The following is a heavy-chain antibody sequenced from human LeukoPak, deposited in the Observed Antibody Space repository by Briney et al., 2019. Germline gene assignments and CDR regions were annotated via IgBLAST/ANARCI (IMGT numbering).Heavy chain of an antibody. Sequence: ASVPVSCMACGYTFTGYYMHWVRQAPAQGLEWMGWINHKSGGTNYAQKFQGRATMTRDTSISTAYMELSKLRSDDAAVYYCARLGKGEYGDFLDRYAFDIWGQGTMVTVSS. CDR2: INHKSGGT. CDR1: GYTFTGYY. J-gene: IGHJ3*02. D-gene: IGHD4-17*01. CDR3: ARLGKGEYGDFLDRYAFDI. V-gene: IGHV1-2*02.